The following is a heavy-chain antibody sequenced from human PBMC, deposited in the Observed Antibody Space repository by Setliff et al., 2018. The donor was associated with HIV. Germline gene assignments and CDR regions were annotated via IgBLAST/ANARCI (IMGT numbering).Heavy chain of an antibody. CDR1: GFMFGVDW. CDR2: VTPDGGDK. V-gene: IGHV3-7*01. J-gene: IGHJ1*01. Sequence: RLSCAASGFMFGVDWMSWVRQTPGKGLEWVASVTPDGGDKYYANSLRGRFTISRDNGTNAVYLPMHSLTAEATALHHCVRDLARGIALWGLGTLVTV. CDR3: VRDLARGIAL. D-gene: IGHD3-10*01.